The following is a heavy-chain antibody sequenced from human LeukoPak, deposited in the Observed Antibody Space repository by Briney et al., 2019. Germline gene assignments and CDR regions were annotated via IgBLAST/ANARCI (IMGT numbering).Heavy chain of an antibody. CDR3: VRGALYYGSGRKYFDF. CDR2: IYYSGTT. V-gene: IGHV4-59*08. Sequence: SETLSLTCTVSSDSISGFYWSWIRQPPGRGLEWIAYIYYSGTTNYNPSLKSRVTISMDTSKNQFSLKLSSVTAADTAVYYCVRGALYYGSGRKYFDFWGQGTLVTVSS. D-gene: IGHD3-10*01. J-gene: IGHJ4*02. CDR1: SDSISGFY.